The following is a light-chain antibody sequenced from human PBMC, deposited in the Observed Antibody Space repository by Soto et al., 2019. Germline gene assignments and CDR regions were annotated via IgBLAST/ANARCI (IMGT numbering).Light chain of an antibody. J-gene: IGKJ2*01. CDR1: QSISTW. Sequence: DIQMTQSPSTLSASVGDRVTITCRASQSISTWLAWYQQIPGKAPKLLIYDASTLKSGVPSRFSGSGSGTEFTLTISSLQPDDYATYFCQQYNSYSYTFGQGTKLEIK. CDR3: QQYNSYSYT. V-gene: IGKV1-5*01. CDR2: DAS.